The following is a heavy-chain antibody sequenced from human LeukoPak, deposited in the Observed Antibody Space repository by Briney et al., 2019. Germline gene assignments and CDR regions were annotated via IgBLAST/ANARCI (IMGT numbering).Heavy chain of an antibody. CDR2: LSSSGGST. J-gene: IGHJ4*02. Sequence: GGSLRLSCAASGFTFSNYGMNWVRQAPGKGLEWVSALSSSGGSTYYADSVKGRFTISRDNSKNTLYLQMNSLRAEDTAVYYCAKWGCSGGSCYPFDYWGQGTLVTVSS. V-gene: IGHV3-23*01. CDR3: AKWGCSGGSCYPFDY. D-gene: IGHD2-15*01. CDR1: GFTFSNYG.